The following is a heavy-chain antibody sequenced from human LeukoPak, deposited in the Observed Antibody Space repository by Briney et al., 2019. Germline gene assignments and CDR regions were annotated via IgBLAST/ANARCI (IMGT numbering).Heavy chain of an antibody. CDR1: GFTFSSYA. CDR3: AKVRGTDLVVVVAATPYYYYGMDV. J-gene: IGHJ6*02. V-gene: IGHV3-23*01. Sequence: PGGSLRLYCAASGFTFSSYAMSWVRQAPGKGLEWVSALNGSGGSTYYADSVKGRFTISRDNPKNTLYLQMNSLRAEDTAVYYCAKVRGTDLVVVVAATPYYYYGMDVWGQGTTVTVSS. CDR2: LNGSGGST. D-gene: IGHD2-15*01.